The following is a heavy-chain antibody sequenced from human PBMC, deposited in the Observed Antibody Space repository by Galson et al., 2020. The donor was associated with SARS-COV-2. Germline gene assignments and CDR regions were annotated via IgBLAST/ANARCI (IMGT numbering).Heavy chain of an antibody. CDR1: GFTFSDYY. V-gene: IGHV3-11*01. CDR2: ISSSGSTI. D-gene: IGHD4-17*01. Sequence: KIGESLKISCAASGFTFSDYYMSWIRQAPGKGLEWVLYISSSGSTIYYADSVKGRFTISSDNAKNSLYLQMNSLRAEDTAVYYCARDWNYGDYSVGYGGQGTRVTVSS. CDR3: ARDWNYGDYSVGY. J-gene: IGHJ4*02.